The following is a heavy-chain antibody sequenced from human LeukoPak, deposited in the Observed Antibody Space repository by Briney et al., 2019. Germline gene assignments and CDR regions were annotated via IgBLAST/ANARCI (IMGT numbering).Heavy chain of an antibody. CDR2: FDWDDDK. CDR3: ARTRGQYYYDNSGYPFDY. J-gene: IGHJ4*02. CDR1: GSSLTTTGMC. Sequence: SGPTLVNPTQTLTLTCTFSGSSLTTTGMCVSWIRQPPGKAPEWLARFDWDDDKHYSTSVKTRLTISKDTSKNQVVLTMTNMDPADTATYYCARTRGQYYYDNSGYPFDYWGQGALVTVSS. D-gene: IGHD3-22*01. V-gene: IGHV2-70*11.